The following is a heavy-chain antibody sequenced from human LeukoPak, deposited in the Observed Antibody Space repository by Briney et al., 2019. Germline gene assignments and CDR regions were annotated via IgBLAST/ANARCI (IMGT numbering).Heavy chain of an antibody. CDR1: GYTFTGYY. CDR3: ASGHSGYSSGWHNWFDP. J-gene: IGHJ5*02. Sequence: ASVKLSCKASGYTFTGYYMHWVRQAPGQGLEWMGWINPNSGGTNYAQKFQGRVTMTRDTSISTAYMELSRLRSDATAVYYCASGHSGYSSGWHNWFDPWGQGTLVTVSS. D-gene: IGHD6-19*01. CDR2: INPNSGGT. V-gene: IGHV1-2*02.